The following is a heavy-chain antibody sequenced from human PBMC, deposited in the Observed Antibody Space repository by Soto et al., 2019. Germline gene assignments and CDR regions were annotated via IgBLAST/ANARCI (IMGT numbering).Heavy chain of an antibody. V-gene: IGHV3-23*01. D-gene: IGHD2-15*01. CDR2: ISGSGDST. J-gene: IGHJ3*01. CDR1: GATFSSYA. CDR3: ARELGYCSGGSCYMDGAFDF. Sequence: GGSLRLSCAASGATFSSYAMSWVRLAPGKGQEWVSVISGSGDSTYYADSVKGRFTISRDNAKNTLYVQMNSLRAEDTAVYYCARELGYCSGGSCYMDGAFDFWGQGTMVTVSS.